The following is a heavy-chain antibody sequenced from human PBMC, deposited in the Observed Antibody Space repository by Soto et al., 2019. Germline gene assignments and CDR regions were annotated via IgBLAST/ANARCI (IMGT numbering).Heavy chain of an antibody. V-gene: IGHV4-59*01. CDR3: AREPLWESAKYFDY. J-gene: IGHJ4*02. Sequence: QVQLQESGPGLVKPSETLSLTCTVSGGSISGYYWTWIRQPPGKGLEWIGYIYYTGSTNYNPSLKSRVTISVDTSKNQFSLKLSSVTAEDTAVYYCAREPLWESAKYFDYWGQGTLVTVSS. D-gene: IGHD5-18*01. CDR1: GGSISGYY. CDR2: IYYTGST.